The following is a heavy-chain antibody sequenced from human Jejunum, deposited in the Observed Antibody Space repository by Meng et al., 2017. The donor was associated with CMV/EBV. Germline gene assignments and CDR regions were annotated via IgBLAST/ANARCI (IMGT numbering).Heavy chain of an antibody. Sequence: EVQLVGPGGGLIRPGGYPRLSCAASGFTFNDMSWVRQAPGKGLEWVSAISATGRSTYYADSVKGRFTISRDNSKNTLFLQVSSLRAEDTAIYYCAKDDRGVQSNWGQGTLVTVFS. D-gene: IGHD3-22*01. V-gene: IGHV3-23*04. CDR3: AKDDRGVQSN. CDR1: GFTFND. J-gene: IGHJ4*02. CDR2: ISATGRST.